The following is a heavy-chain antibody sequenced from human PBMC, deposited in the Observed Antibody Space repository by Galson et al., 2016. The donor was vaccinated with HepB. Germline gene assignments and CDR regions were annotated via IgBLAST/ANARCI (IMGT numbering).Heavy chain of an antibody. CDR3: AKDRGNLNYYHHYGMDV. Sequence: SLRLSCAASGFIFDDYAMFWVRQVPGKGLEWVSSITWNSRKTDYADSVKGRFTISRDNAKNSVNLHMNSLRPEDTALYYCAKDRGNLNYYHHYGMDVWGQGTLVTVSS. J-gene: IGHJ6*02. D-gene: IGHD4-23*01. CDR1: GFIFDDYA. CDR2: ITWNSRKT. V-gene: IGHV3-9*01.